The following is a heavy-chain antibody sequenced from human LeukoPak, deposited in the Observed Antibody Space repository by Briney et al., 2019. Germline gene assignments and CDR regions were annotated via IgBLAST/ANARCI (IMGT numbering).Heavy chain of an antibody. CDR2: INPSGGST. CDR3: ARDVYSSSASVNWFDP. CDR1: GYTFTSYY. Sequence: ASVKVSCKASGYTFTSYYMHWVRQAPGQGLEWMGIINPSGGSTSYAQKFQGRVTMTRDTSTSTVYMELSSLRSEDTAVYYCARDVYSSSASVNWFDPWGQGTLVTVSS. V-gene: IGHV1-46*01. D-gene: IGHD6-6*01. J-gene: IGHJ5*02.